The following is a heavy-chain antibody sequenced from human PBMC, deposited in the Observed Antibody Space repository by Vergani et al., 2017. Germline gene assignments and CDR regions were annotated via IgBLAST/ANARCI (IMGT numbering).Heavy chain of an antibody. J-gene: IGHJ5*02. CDR1: GYTFTDYY. CDR2: INPNSGGT. CDR3: ARGTIVVVPAGHLNWFDP. V-gene: IGHV1-2*04. Sequence: VQLVQSGAEVKKPGATVKISCKVSGYTFTDYYMHWVRQAPGQGLEWMGWINPNSGGTNYAKKFQGWVTMTRDTSISTAYMELSRLRSDDTAVYYCARGTIVVVPAGHLNWFDPWGQGTLVTVSS. D-gene: IGHD2-2*01.